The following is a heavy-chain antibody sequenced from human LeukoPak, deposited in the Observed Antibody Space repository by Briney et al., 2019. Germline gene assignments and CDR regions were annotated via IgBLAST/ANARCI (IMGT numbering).Heavy chain of an antibody. CDR1: GGSISSYY. CDR3: ARTLWFGEFVLDY. J-gene: IGHJ4*02. CDR2: IYYSGST. D-gene: IGHD3-10*01. Sequence: PSETLSLTCTVSGGSISSYYWSWIRQPPGKGLEWIGYIYYSGSTNYTPSLKSRVTISVDTSKNQFSLKLSSVTAADTAVYYCARTLWFGEFVLDYWGQGTLVTVSS. V-gene: IGHV4-59*01.